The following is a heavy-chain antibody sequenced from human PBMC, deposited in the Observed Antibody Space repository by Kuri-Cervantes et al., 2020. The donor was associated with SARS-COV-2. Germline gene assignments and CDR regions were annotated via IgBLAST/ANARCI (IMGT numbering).Heavy chain of an antibody. CDR2: IYYSGST. D-gene: IGHD6-6*01. CDR3: ARGLGSSSSGYYYYMDV. V-gene: IGHV4-39*07. CDR1: GGSISSSSYY. J-gene: IGHJ6*03. Sequence: SETLSLTCTVSGGSISSSSYYWGWIRQPPGKGLEWIGSIYYSGSTYYNPSLKSRVTISVDTSKNQFSLKLSSVTAADTAVYYCARGLGSSSSGYYYYMDVWGKGTTVTVSS.